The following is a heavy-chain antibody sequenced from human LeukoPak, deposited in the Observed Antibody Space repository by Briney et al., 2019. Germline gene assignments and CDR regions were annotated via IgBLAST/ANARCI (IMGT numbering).Heavy chain of an antibody. J-gene: IGHJ4*02. CDR3: ARVATAFDY. Sequence: SETLSLTCTVSGGAISSSSYYWGWIRQPPGKGLEWIGYIYHSGSTYYNPSLKTRVTISVDRSKNQFSLKLSSVTAADTAVYYCARVATAFDYWGQGTLVTVSS. CDR1: GGAISSSSYY. CDR2: IYHSGST. V-gene: IGHV4-39*07.